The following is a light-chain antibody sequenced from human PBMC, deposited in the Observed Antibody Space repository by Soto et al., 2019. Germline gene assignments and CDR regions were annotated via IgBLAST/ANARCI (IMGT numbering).Light chain of an antibody. CDR2: ATS. CDR1: QDLNTRY. Sequence: IVLTQSPGTLSLSPGERATLSCRASQDLNTRYSAWYQQKRGQPPSLLIFATSTRASGIPDRFSGSGSGTDFTLTISRREPEDSAVYFCQQYDTSARYIFGQGTSLDIK. J-gene: IGKJ2*01. CDR3: QQYDTSARYI. V-gene: IGKV3-20*01.